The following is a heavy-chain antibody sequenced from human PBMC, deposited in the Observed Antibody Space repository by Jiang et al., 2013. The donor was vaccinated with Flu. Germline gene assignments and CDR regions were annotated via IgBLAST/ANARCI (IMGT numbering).Heavy chain of an antibody. CDR3: ARLSSGWDAYFDY. D-gene: IGHD6-25*01. Sequence: EVEKAPGESLRISCKGSGYPFTSYWISWVRQMPGKGLEWMGKIDPSDSFGNPNYSPSLQGHVTISIDRSISTVYLQWSSLKASDTAMYYCARLSSGWDAYFDYWGQGTLVTVSS. J-gene: IGHJ4*02. CDR1: GYPFTSYW. V-gene: IGHV5-10-1*01. CDR2: IDPSDSFGNP.